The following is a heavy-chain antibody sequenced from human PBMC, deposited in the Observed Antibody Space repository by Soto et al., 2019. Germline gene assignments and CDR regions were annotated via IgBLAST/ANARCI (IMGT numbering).Heavy chain of an antibody. J-gene: IGHJ4*02. Sequence: QLQLQESGSGLVKPSQTLSLTCAVSGGSISSGGYSWSWIRQPPGKGLEWIGYIYHSGSTYYNPSLQSRVTISVDRSKNQFSLKLSSVTAADTAVYYCARPVTTVTTVDYWGQGTLVTVSS. CDR2: IYHSGST. V-gene: IGHV4-30-2*01. CDR3: ARPVTTVTTVDY. CDR1: GGSISSGGYS. D-gene: IGHD4-17*01.